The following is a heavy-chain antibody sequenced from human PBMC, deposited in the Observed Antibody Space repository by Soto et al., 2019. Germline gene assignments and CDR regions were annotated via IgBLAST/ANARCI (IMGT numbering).Heavy chain of an antibody. Sequence: PSETLSLTCAVSGGSISSGGYSWSWIRQPPGKGLEWIGYIYHSGSAYYNPSLKSRVTISVDRSKNQFSLKLSSVTAADTAVYYCARLAMVRGTPYSFDYWGPGTLVNVSS. CDR3: ARLAMVRGTPYSFDY. J-gene: IGHJ4*02. CDR1: GGSISSGGYS. V-gene: IGHV4-30-2*01. D-gene: IGHD3-10*01. CDR2: IYHSGSA.